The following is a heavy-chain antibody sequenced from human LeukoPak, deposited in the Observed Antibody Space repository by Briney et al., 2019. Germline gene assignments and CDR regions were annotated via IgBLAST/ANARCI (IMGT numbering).Heavy chain of an antibody. D-gene: IGHD6-19*01. CDR2: ISWNGGEE. CDR1: RFTFSDYG. CDR3: AKEQGYTGWLTTGH. J-gene: IGHJ4*02. Sequence: GKSLRLSSAASRFTFSDYGMHSLPQAPGKGLEWVAVISWNGGEEHYGNSVRGRFTISRDNSKNMVYLQMNSLRAEDTAVYYCAKEQGYTGWLTTGHWGQGALVTVSS. V-gene: IGHV3-30*18.